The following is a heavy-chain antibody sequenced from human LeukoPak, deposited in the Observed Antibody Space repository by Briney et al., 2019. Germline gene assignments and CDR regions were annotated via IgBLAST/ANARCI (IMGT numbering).Heavy chain of an antibody. CDR2: ISGSGDAT. V-gene: IGHV3-23*01. D-gene: IGHD6-6*01. Sequence: GGSLRLSCVASGFTFTSYGMSWVRQAPGKRLEWVSGISGSGDATYYADSVKGRLTISRDNSKNTLYLQMNSLRAEETAVYYCAKLRGLSSSSENNWFDPWGQGTLVTVSS. CDR3: AKLRGLSSSSENNWFDP. J-gene: IGHJ5*02. CDR1: GFTFTSYG.